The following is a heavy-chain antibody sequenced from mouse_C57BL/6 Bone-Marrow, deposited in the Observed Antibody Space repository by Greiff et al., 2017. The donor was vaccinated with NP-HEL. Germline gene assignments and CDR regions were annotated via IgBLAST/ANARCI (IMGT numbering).Heavy chain of an antibody. V-gene: IGHV1-18*01. CDR2: INPNNGGT. CDR1: GYTFTDYN. D-gene: IGHD1-1*01. J-gene: IGHJ2*01. CDR3: ARKRYYGSDFDY. Sequence: EVQLQQSGPELVKPGASVKIPCKASGYTFTDYNMDWVKQSHGKSLEWIGDINPNNGGTIYNQKFKGKATLTVDKSSSTAYMELRSLTSEDTAVYYCARKRYYGSDFDYWGQGTTLTVSS.